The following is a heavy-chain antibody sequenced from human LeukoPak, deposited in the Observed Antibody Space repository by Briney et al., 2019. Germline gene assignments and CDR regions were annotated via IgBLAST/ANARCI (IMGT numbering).Heavy chain of an antibody. J-gene: IGHJ6*02. CDR3: AREWYYYDSSGYYGIAGMDV. D-gene: IGHD3-22*01. Sequence: PGGSLRLSCAASGFTFSSYAMHWVRQAPGKGLEWVAVISYDGSNKYYADSVKGRFTISRDNSKNTLYLQMNSLRAEDTAVYYCAREWYYYDSSGYYGIAGMDVWGQGTTVTVSS. V-gene: IGHV3-30-3*01. CDR1: GFTFSSYA. CDR2: ISYDGSNK.